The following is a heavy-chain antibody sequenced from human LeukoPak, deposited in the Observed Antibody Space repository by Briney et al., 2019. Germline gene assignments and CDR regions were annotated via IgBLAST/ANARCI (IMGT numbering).Heavy chain of an antibody. CDR1: GFTFSSYS. CDR3: ARDSEWELDEYFQH. Sequence: GGSLRLSCAASGFTFSSYSMNWVRQAPGKGLEWVSSISSSSSYIYYADSVKGRFTISRDNAKNSLYLQMNSLRAEDTAVYYCARDSEWELDEYFQHWGQGTLVTVSS. CDR2: ISSSSSYI. J-gene: IGHJ1*01. D-gene: IGHD1-26*01. V-gene: IGHV3-21*01.